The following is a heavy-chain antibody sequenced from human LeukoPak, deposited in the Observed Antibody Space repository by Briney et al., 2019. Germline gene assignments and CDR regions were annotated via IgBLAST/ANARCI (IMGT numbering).Heavy chain of an antibody. V-gene: IGHV3-33*01. CDR2: IWYDGSNK. CDR3: ARDGGYCSSTSCYEFDY. D-gene: IGHD2-2*01. Sequence: GGSLRLSCAASGFTFSSYGMHWVRQAPGKGLEWVAVIWYDGSNKYYADSVKGRFTISRDNSKHPLYPQMNSLRAEDTAVYYCARDGGYCSSTSCYEFDYWGQGTLVTVSS. CDR1: GFTFSSYG. J-gene: IGHJ4*02.